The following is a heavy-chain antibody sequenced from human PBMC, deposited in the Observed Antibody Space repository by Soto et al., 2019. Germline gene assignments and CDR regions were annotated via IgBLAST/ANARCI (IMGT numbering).Heavy chain of an antibody. J-gene: IGHJ5*02. CDR3: ARNMVRGAPNWFDP. V-gene: IGHV4-30-2*01. D-gene: IGHD3-10*01. Sequence: PSETLSLTCAVSGGAISCGGYSWSWIRQPPGKGLEWIGYIYHSGSTYYHPSLKSRVTISVDRSKNQCSLKLSSVTAADTAVYYCARNMVRGAPNWFDPWGQGTLVTVSS. CDR2: IYHSGST. CDR1: GGAISCGGYS.